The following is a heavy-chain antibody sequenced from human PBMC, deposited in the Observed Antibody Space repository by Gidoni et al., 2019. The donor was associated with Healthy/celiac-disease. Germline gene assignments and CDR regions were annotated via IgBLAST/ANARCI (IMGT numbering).Heavy chain of an antibody. Sequence: QVQLVQSGAEVKKPGASVKVSCKASGYTFTSYAMHWVLQAPGQRLEWMGWINAGNGNTKYSQKFQGRVTITRDTSASTAYMELSSLRSEDTAVYYCARAKGYCSGGSCYSVLLSYYFDYWGQGTLVTVSS. J-gene: IGHJ4*02. CDR1: GYTFTSYA. D-gene: IGHD2-15*01. CDR2: INAGNGNT. V-gene: IGHV1-3*01. CDR3: ARAKGYCSGGSCYSVLLSYYFDY.